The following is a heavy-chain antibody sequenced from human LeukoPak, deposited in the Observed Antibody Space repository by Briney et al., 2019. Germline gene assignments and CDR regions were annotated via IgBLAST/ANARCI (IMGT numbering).Heavy chain of an antibody. Sequence: GPQLKVSCKASGGTFSSYAISWVRQAPGHGLEWMGGIIPIFGTANYAQKFQGRVTITADESTSTAYMELSSLRSEDTAVYYCAREDCSSTSCYTMDDAFDIWGQGTMVTVSS. CDR2: IIPIFGTA. CDR1: GGTFSSYA. CDR3: AREDCSSTSCYTMDDAFDI. V-gene: IGHV1-69*13. J-gene: IGHJ3*02. D-gene: IGHD2-2*02.